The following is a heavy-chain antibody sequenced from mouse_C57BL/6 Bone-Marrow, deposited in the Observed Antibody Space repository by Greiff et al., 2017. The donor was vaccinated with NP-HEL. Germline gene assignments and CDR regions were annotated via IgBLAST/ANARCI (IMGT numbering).Heavy chain of an antibody. CDR1: GYTFTSSG. CDR3: ARLKLGPFDY. J-gene: IGHJ2*01. V-gene: IGHV1-81*01. Sequence: QVQLKQSGAELARPGASVTLSCTASGYTFTSSGISWVKQRTGQGLEWIGEIYPRSGNTYYNEKFKGKATLTADKSSSTAYMELRSLTSEDSAVYFCARLKLGPFDYWGQGTTLTVSS. CDR2: IYPRSGNT. D-gene: IGHD4-1*01.